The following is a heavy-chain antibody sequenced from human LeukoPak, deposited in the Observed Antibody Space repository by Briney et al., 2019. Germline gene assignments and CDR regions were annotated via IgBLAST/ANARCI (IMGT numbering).Heavy chain of an antibody. D-gene: IGHD4-23*01. V-gene: IGHV1-18*01. CDR1: GYTFTSYG. Sequence: GASVKVSCKASGYTFTSYGITWVRQAPGQGLEWMGWISVYNGNTNYAQKFQGRVTMATDTSTNTAYMELRSLTSDDTAVYYCARGGVGNPYYFDYWGQGTLVTVSS. CDR2: ISVYNGNT. J-gene: IGHJ4*02. CDR3: ARGGVGNPYYFDY.